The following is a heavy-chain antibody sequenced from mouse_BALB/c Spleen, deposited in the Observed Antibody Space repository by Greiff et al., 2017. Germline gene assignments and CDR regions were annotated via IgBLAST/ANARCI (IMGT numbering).Heavy chain of an antibody. Sequence: EVQLVESGPGLVKPSQSLSLTCTVTGYSITSDYAWNWIRQFPGNKLEWMGYISYSGSTSYNPSLKSRISITRDTSKNQFFLQLNSVTTEDTATYYCARYDYDGGSWFAYWGQGTLVTVSA. V-gene: IGHV3-2*02. CDR2: ISYSGST. J-gene: IGHJ3*01. CDR3: ARYDYDGGSWFAY. CDR1: GYSITSDYA. D-gene: IGHD2-4*01.